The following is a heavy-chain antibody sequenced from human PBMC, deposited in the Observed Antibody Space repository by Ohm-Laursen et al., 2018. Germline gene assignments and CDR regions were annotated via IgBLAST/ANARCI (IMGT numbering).Heavy chain of an antibody. V-gene: IGHV3-30*18. D-gene: IGHD3-22*01. Sequence: SSLRLSCTAFGFTFSSYGMHWVRQAPGKGLEWVAVISYDGSNKYYADSVKGRFTISRDNSKNTLYLQMNSLRAEDTAVYYCAKGGGDSSGSAYYFDYWGQGTLVTVSS. CDR1: GFTFSSYG. CDR3: AKGGGDSSGSAYYFDY. CDR2: ISYDGSNK. J-gene: IGHJ4*02.